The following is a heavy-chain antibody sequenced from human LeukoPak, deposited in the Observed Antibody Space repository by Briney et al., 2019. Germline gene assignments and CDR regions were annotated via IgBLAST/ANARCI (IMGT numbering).Heavy chain of an antibody. V-gene: IGHV4-4*07. J-gene: IGHJ3*02. CDR2: IYIGGGT. CDR3: ARVLYGSADICSRGDAFDI. D-gene: IGHD2-15*01. CDR1: GGSVNNYY. Sequence: SETLCLTCTVSGGSVNNYYWSWIRQPAGKGLEWIGRIYIGGGTNYNPSLKSGVTLSVDTSKNQFSLKLSSVTAADTAVYYCARVLYGSADICSRGDAFDIWGQGTMLPVSS.